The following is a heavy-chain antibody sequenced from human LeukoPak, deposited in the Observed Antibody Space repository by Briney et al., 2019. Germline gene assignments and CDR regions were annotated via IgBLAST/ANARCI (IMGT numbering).Heavy chain of an antibody. CDR3: TRWTAMAPLFDH. V-gene: IGHV3-73*01. Sequence: GGSLRLSCAASGFTFSGSSMHWVRQASGKGLEWVGRIRGKANSHATAYAASVQGRFTISRDDSKNTTYLQMNSLKTEDTAVYYCTRWTAMAPLFDHWGQGTLVTVSS. CDR2: IRGKANSHAT. J-gene: IGHJ4*02. D-gene: IGHD5-18*01. CDR1: GFTFSGSS.